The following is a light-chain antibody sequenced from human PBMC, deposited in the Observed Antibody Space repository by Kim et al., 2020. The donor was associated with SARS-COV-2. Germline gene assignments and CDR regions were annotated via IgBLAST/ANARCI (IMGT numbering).Light chain of an antibody. CDR1: QDISRN. CDR2: GAS. Sequence: SPGERAAHACRASQDISRNLAWYHQRPGQAPRLLIDGASTRATGIAARFSGSGSGTDFTLTINSLQSEDFGVYYCQQYDHWLPLTFGGGTKVDIK. CDR3: QQYDHWLPLT. V-gene: IGKV3-15*01. J-gene: IGKJ4*01.